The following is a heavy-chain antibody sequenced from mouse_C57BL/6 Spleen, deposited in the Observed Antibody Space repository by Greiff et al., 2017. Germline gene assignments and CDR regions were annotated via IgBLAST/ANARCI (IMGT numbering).Heavy chain of an antibody. D-gene: IGHD2-1*01. Sequence: VQLQQPGAELVRPGASVKLSCTASGFNIKNTYMHWVKQRPEQGLEWIGRIDPANGNTKYAPKFQGKATITADTSSNTAYLQLSSLTSEDTAIYYCARSTMVTNWYFDVWGTGTTVTVSS. CDR3: ARSTMVTNWYFDV. CDR2: IDPANGNT. J-gene: IGHJ1*03. V-gene: IGHV14-3*01. CDR1: GFNIKNTY.